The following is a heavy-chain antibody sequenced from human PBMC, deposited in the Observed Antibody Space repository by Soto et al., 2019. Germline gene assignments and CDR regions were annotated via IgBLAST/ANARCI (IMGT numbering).Heavy chain of an antibody. CDR1: GFSLTTSGVR. D-gene: IGHD3-22*01. Sequence: APDPTLVNPTQTLTLTCPFSGFSLTTSGVRVSWLRQSPGKALEWLARIDWDDDKVYSTSLKTRLTISKDSSKNQVVLTMTNVETRYTATYYFARTMILEKGACFDFCGHGYLVIVSA. V-gene: IGHV2-70*04. CDR2: IDWDDDK. J-gene: IGHJ4*01. CDR3: ARTMILEKGACFDF.